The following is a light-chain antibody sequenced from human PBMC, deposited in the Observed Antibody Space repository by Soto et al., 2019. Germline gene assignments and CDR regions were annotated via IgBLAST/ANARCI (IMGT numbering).Light chain of an antibody. Sequence: EIVLTQSPVTLSLSPGERATLSCRAIQSLSSSYFAWYQHKPGQGPRLLIYGAFTRATGIPDRFSGSGSGTDFTLTISSLEPEDFAVYYCQQRSNWPLITFGQGTRLEIK. CDR2: GAF. J-gene: IGKJ5*01. V-gene: IGKV3D-20*02. CDR3: QQRSNWPLIT. CDR1: QSLSSSY.